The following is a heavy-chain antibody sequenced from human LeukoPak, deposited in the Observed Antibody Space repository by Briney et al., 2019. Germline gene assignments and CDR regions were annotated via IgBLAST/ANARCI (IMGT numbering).Heavy chain of an antibody. CDR1: GFTFSHYW. Sequence: GGSLRLSCAASGFTFSHYWMTWVRQAPGKGLEWVANIKQDGSEKYYVDSVKGRFTISRDNAKNSLYLQMNSLRAEDTAVYYCARDRYYDSSGDYWDDYWGQGTLVTVSS. V-gene: IGHV3-7*01. CDR2: IKQDGSEK. D-gene: IGHD3-22*01. CDR3: ARDRYYDSSGDYWDDY. J-gene: IGHJ4*02.